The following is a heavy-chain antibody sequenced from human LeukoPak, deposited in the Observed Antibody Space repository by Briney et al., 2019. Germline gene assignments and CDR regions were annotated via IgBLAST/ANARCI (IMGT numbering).Heavy chain of an antibody. V-gene: IGHV5-51*01. Sequence: GESLKISCKGSGYRFTNYWIGWVRQMPGKGLEWMGIIYPGDSDTRYSPSFQGQVTISADKSISTAYLQWSSLKASDTAMYYCARLTYYYGSGSNARFDYWGQGTLVTVSS. CDR2: IYPGDSDT. J-gene: IGHJ4*02. D-gene: IGHD3-10*01. CDR3: ARLTYYYGSGSNARFDY. CDR1: GYRFTNYW.